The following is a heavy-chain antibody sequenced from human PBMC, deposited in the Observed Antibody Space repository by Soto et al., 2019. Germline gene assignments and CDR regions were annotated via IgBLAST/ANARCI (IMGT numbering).Heavy chain of an antibody. V-gene: IGHV4-59*01. J-gene: IGHJ4*02. CDR1: GGSISSYY. CDR3: ARGLQYYDILTGYSSNPFYXDY. CDR2: IYYSGST. D-gene: IGHD3-9*01. Sequence: SETLSLTCTVSGGSISSYYWSWIRQPPGKGLEWIGYIYYSGSTNYNPSLKSRVTISVDTSKNQFSLKLSSVTAADTAVYYCARGLQYYDILTGYSSNPFYXDYWGQGTLVTVS.